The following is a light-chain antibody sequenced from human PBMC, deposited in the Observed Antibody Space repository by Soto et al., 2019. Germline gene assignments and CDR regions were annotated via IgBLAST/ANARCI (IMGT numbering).Light chain of an antibody. V-gene: IGKV1-6*01. CDR1: QCIRSV. Sequence: AIQMTQSPSSLSASVGAGVTISCRASQCIRSVLAWYQQNPGKAPKLLILAASTLQSGVPSRISGRGSAADFTLTISSLQHEDLANYYCLRSYNIPRALGQGTKVEIK. CDR3: LRSYNIPRA. J-gene: IGKJ1*01. CDR2: AAS.